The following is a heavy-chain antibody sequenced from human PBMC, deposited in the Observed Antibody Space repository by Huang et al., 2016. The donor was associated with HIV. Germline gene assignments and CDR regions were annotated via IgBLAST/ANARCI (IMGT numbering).Heavy chain of an antibody. CDR3: ASASIAARRWFDP. CDR2: IYYSGST. J-gene: IGHJ5*02. V-gene: IGHV4-59*01. D-gene: IGHD6-6*01. Sequence: QVQLQESGPGLVKPSETLSLTCTVSGGSMSSYYWSWSRQPPGKGLEWIGYIYYSGSTDYHPSVKSRVTISVDTSKNQFSLRLSSVTAADTAVYYCASASIAARRWFDPWGQGSLVTVSS. CDR1: GGSMSSYY.